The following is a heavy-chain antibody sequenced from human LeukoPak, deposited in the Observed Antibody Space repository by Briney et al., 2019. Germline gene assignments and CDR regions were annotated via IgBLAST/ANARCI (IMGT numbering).Heavy chain of an antibody. D-gene: IGHD6-19*01. J-gene: IGHJ4*02. V-gene: IGHV5-51*01. Sequence: KGGESLKISCKGSGYTFTSFWIGWVRQMPGKGLEWMGSIYPYDSDTRYSPSFQGQVTISVDKSISTAYLQWNSLKASDTAMYYCARRPYNSGWEFHYWGQGTLVTVSS. CDR3: ARRPYNSGWEFHY. CDR2: IYPYDSDT. CDR1: GYTFTSFW.